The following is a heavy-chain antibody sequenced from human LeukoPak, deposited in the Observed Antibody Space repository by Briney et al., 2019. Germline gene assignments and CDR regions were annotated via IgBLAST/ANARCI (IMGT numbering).Heavy chain of an antibody. D-gene: IGHD1-26*01. V-gene: IGHV1-18*01. CDR1: GYTFTSYG. CDR2: ISANNGNT. CDR3: ARDGGSYPLDY. J-gene: IGHJ4*02. Sequence: ASVKVSCKASGYTFTSYGISWVRQAPGQGLEWMGWISANNGNTNYAQNLQGRVTMTTDTSTSKVYMELRSLRSDDTAVYYCARDGGSYPLDYWGREPWSPSPQ.